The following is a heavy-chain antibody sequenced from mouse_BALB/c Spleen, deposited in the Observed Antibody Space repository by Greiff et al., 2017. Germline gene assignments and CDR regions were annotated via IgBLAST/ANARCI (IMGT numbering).Heavy chain of an antibody. J-gene: IGHJ3*01. V-gene: IGHV1-67*01. CDR1: GYTFTVYA. D-gene: IGHD2-3*01. CDR2: ISTYSGNT. CDR3: ARQDEGYYVGAY. Sequence: QVQLQQSGPELVRPGASVKISCKASGYTFTVYAMHWVKQSHAKCLEWIGVISTYSGNTNYNQKFKGKATMTVDKSSSTAYMELARLTSEDSAIYYCARQDEGYYVGAYWGQGTLVTVSA.